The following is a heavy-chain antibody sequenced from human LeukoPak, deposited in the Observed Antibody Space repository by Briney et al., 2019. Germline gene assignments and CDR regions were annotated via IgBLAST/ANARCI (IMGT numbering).Heavy chain of an antibody. Sequence: GASVKVSCKASGYTFNNHDINWVRQAPGRGLEWMGWINTYSANTNYAQKLQGRVTMTTDTSTSTAYMELRSLRSDDTAVYYCARDLYYDSSGYYSVFDYWGQGTLVTVSS. D-gene: IGHD3-22*01. V-gene: IGHV1-18*01. CDR2: INTYSANT. CDR3: ARDLYYDSSGYYSVFDY. CDR1: GYTFNNHD. J-gene: IGHJ4*02.